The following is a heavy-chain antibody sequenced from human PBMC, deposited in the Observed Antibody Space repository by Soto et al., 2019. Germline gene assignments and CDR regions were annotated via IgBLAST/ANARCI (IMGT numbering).Heavy chain of an antibody. J-gene: IGHJ4*02. CDR3: ARGGAIADFYFDS. V-gene: IGHV4-30-4*01. Sequence: QVPLQESGPGLVKPSETLSLTCTVSGGSISSDYYYWSWIRQPPGRGLEWIGYIYYSGRTYYNPSPKSRLIIAVLASKIQFSPGLSSVTAADTAVYYCARGGAIADFYFDSWGQGILVSVSS. D-gene: IGHD1-26*01. CDR1: GGSISSDYYY. CDR2: IYYSGRT.